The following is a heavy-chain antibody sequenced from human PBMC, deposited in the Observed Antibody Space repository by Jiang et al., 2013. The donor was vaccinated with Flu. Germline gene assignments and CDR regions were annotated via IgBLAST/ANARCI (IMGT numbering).Heavy chain of an antibody. D-gene: IGHD6-13*01. CDR1: GGTFSSYA. J-gene: IGHJ6*02. CDR2: IIPIFGTA. V-gene: IGHV1-69*01. Sequence: VQLVESGAEVKKPGSSVKVSCKASGGTFSSYAISWVRQAPGQGLEWMGGIIPIFGTANYAQKFQGRVTITADESTSTAYMELSSLRSEDTAVYYCARDFSGIAAAGKGAYYYYYGMDVWGQGTTVTVSS. CDR3: ARDFSGIAAAGKGAYYYYYGMDV.